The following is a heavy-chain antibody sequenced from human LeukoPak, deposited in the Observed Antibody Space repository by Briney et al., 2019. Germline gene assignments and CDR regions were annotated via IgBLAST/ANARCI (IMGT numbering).Heavy chain of an antibody. J-gene: IGHJ6*02. CDR2: ISGSGGST. V-gene: IGHV3-23*01. CDR3: AKDQWAAAGTMDCYYGMDV. D-gene: IGHD6-13*01. Sequence: PGGSLRLSCAASGFTFSSYAMSWVRQAPGKGLEWVSAISGSGGSTYYADSVKGRFTISRDNSKNTLYLQMNSLRAEDTAVYYCAKDQWAAAGTMDCYYGMDVWGQGTTVTASS. CDR1: GFTFSSYA.